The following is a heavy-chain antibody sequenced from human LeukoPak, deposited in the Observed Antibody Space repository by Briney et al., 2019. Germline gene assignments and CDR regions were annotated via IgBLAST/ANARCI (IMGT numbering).Heavy chain of an antibody. CDR3: ASRGAYDSRGYPRDY. CDR2: IYYSGST. D-gene: IGHD3-22*01. V-gene: IGHV4-31*03. J-gene: IGHJ4*02. Sequence: SQTLSLTCTVSGGSISSGGYYWSWIRQHPGKGLEWIGYIYYSGSTYYTPSLQSRVTISVDTSKKQSSLTLSSVPAADTAVSYCASRGAYDSRGYPRDYWGQGTLVTVSS. CDR1: GGSISSGGYY.